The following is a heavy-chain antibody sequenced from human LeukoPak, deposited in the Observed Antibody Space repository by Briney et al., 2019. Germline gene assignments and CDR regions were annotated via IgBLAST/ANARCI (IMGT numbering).Heavy chain of an antibody. V-gene: IGHV3-23*01. CDR3: ARDESSGYLHFDY. CDR1: GFTFSNYA. J-gene: IGHJ4*02. D-gene: IGHD3-22*01. CDR2: ISGTGGST. Sequence: AGGSLRLSCAASGFTFSNYAMSWVRQAPGKGLEWVSLISGTGGSTYYVASLRGRITISRDNSKNTLYLQMNSLRAEDTAVYYCARDESSGYLHFDYWGQGTLVTVSS.